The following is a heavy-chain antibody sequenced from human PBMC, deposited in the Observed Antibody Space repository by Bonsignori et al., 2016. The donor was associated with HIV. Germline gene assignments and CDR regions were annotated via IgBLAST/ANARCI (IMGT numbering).Heavy chain of an antibody. CDR2: ISTYNGNT. Sequence: ASVKVSCKASDYTFTTYGISWVRQAPGQGLEWMGWISTYNGNTNYAQKLQGRVTMTTDTSTSTAYMELGSLRSDDTAVYYCARERMPYYFDYWGQGTLVTVSS. CDR1: DYTFTTYG. V-gene: IGHV1-18*01. CDR3: ARERMPYYFDY. D-gene: IGHD2-2*01. J-gene: IGHJ4*02.